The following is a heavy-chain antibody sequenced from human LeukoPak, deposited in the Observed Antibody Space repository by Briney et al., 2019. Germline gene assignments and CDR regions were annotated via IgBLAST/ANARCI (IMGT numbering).Heavy chain of an antibody. J-gene: IGHJ4*02. V-gene: IGHV4-59*01. CDR1: GGSISSYY. Sequence: SETLSPTCTVSGGSISSYYWSWIRQPPGKGLEWIGYIYYSGSTNYNPSLKSRVTISVDTSKNQFSLKLSSVTAADTAVYYCARHYGSGSYYPSDWGQGTLVTVSS. CDR3: ARHYGSGSYYPSD. CDR2: IYYSGST. D-gene: IGHD3-10*01.